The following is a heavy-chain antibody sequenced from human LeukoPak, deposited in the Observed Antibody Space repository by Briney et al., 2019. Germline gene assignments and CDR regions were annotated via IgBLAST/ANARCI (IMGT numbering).Heavy chain of an antibody. D-gene: IGHD3-22*01. CDR1: GFTFSTYS. J-gene: IGHJ4*02. V-gene: IGHV3-21*01. CDR2: ISSTSSYI. Sequence: PGGSLRLSCAASGFTFSTYSMHWVRQAPGKGLEWVSSISSTSSYIYYADSLKGRFTISRDNARNSLYLQMNSLRAEDTAVYYCARDKYGSGYYFGYWGQGTLVTVSS. CDR3: ARDKYGSGYYFGY.